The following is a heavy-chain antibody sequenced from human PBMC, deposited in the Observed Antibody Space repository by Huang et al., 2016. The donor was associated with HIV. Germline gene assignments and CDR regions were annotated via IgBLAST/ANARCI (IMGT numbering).Heavy chain of an antibody. CDR1: GFTFSSYA. CDR2: ISGSGGRT. CDR3: AKSSSWYDGFDP. J-gene: IGHJ5*02. D-gene: IGHD6-13*01. V-gene: IGHV3-23*01. Sequence: EVQLLESGGGLVQPGGSLRLSCAASGFTFSSYAMSWVRQAPGRGLEWVSAISGSGGRTYYADSVKGRFTISRDNSKNTLYLQMNSLRAEDTAVYYCAKSSSWYDGFDPWGQGTLVTVSS.